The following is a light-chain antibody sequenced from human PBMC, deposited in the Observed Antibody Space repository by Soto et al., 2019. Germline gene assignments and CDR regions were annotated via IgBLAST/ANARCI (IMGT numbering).Light chain of an antibody. CDR3: AAWDGSLNGYV. CDR1: NSNIRSNT. CDR2: SNN. Sequence: QSVLTQPPSASGTPGQRVTISCSGSNSNIRSNTVNWYQQLPGTAPKLLIYSNNQRPSGVPDRFSGSKSGTSASLAISGLQSEDEADYYCAAWDGSLNGYVFGTGTKVTVL. V-gene: IGLV1-44*01. J-gene: IGLJ1*01.